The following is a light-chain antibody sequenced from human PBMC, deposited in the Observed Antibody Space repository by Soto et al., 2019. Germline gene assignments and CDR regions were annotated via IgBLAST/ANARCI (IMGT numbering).Light chain of an antibody. CDR3: LQHASFPLT. J-gene: IGKJ3*01. V-gene: IGKV1-17*03. CDR2: AAS. CDR1: QGISNY. Sequence: DIQMTQSPSAMSASVGDGVTITCRASQGISNYLAWFQQKPGNVPKRLIYAASTLESGVPSRFSGSGSGTEFTLTISSLQPEDSATYYCLQHASFPLTFGPGTRVDFK.